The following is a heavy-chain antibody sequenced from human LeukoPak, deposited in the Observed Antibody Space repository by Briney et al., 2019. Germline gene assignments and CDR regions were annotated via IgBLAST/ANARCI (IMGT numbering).Heavy chain of an antibody. CDR1: GDRVSTNTAA. D-gene: IGHD2-15*01. CDR2: TYYRSKWYN. CDR3: AREKVVIAATHYYGMDV. V-gene: IGHV6-1*01. J-gene: IGHJ6*02. Sequence: SQTLSLTCAISGDRVSTNTAAWSWIRQSPSRGLEWLGRTYYRSKWYNYYAGSVKSRIIFNPDTSKNQSSLQLNSVTPEDTAVYYCAREKVVIAATHYYGMDVWGQGTTVTVSS.